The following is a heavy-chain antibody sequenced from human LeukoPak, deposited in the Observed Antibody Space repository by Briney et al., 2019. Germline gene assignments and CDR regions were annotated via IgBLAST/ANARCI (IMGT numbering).Heavy chain of an antibody. CDR3: GGRGSTGTTTVDY. CDR1: GESFSGYY. J-gene: IGHJ4*02. V-gene: IGHV4-34*01. Sequence: PSETLSLTCAVYGESFSGYYWTWIRQPPGKGLEWIGQINHSGSTNYNPSLKSRVTISVATSKNQFSLNLNSVTAADTAVYYFGGRGSTGTTTVDYWGQGTLVTVSS. CDR2: INHSGST. D-gene: IGHD1-1*01.